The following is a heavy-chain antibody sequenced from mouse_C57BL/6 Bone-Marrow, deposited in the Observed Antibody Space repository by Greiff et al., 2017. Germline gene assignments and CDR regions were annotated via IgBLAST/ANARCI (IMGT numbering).Heavy chain of an antibody. D-gene: IGHD1-1*01. CDR1: GYTFTSYG. Sequence: QVQLKESGAELARPGASVKLSCKASGYTFTSYGISWVKQRTGQGLEWIGEIYPRSGNTYYNEKFKGKATLTADKSSSTAYMELRSLTSEDSAVYFCARRYYGGSWFAYWGQGTLVTVSA. CDR2: IYPRSGNT. CDR3: ARRYYGGSWFAY. J-gene: IGHJ3*01. V-gene: IGHV1-81*01.